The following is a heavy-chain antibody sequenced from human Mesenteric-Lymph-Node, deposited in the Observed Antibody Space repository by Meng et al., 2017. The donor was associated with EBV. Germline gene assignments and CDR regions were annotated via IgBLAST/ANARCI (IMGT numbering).Heavy chain of an antibody. V-gene: IGHV4-30-4*01. CDR1: GASISSGGYY. J-gene: IGHJ2*01. Sequence: HRQESGPGLVKPSETLSLTCTVSGASISSGGYYWNWIRQSPGKGLELIGYIFYGGYTYYNLSLKSRVTISVDVSKNQFSLKLTSVTAADTAVYYCARMEFTYSWYFDLWGRGTLVTVSS. CDR2: IFYGGYT. CDR3: ARMEFTYSWYFDL. D-gene: IGHD1-1*01.